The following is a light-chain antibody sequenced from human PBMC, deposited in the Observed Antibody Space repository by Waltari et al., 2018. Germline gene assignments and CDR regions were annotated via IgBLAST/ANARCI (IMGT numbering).Light chain of an antibody. V-gene: IGKV4-1*01. J-gene: IGKJ5*01. CDR3: QQYYTTPPV. CDR1: QSVLYSSNNKNY. Sequence: DIVMTQSPDSLAVSLGERATINCKSSQSVLYSSNNKNYLAWYQQKPGQPPKLLIYWASTRESGVPDRFSGSGSGTDFTLTITSLQAEDVALYYCQQYYTTPPVVGQGTRLEIK. CDR2: WAS.